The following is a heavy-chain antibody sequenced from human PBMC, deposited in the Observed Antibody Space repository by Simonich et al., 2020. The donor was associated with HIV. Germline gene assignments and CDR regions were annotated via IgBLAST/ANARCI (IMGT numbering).Heavy chain of an antibody. CDR2: SIPMFGTA. D-gene: IGHD4-4*01. CDR1: GGTFSNYA. J-gene: IGHJ4*02. V-gene: IGHV1-69*13. Sequence: QVQLVQSGAEVKKPGSSVKVSCKVSGGTFSNYAISWLRQAPGQGLEWMGRSIPMFGTANSAQKFQGRGTNTADKPTRTAYMELNSLKSEDTAVYYCARVSPPESFRTTVTTHFDYWGQGTLVTVSS. CDR3: ARVSPPESFRTTVTTHFDY.